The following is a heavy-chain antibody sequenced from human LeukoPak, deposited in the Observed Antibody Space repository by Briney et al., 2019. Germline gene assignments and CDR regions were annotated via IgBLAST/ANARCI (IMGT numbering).Heavy chain of an antibody. CDR2: ISSSGSTI. J-gene: IGHJ5*02. CDR1: GFTFSDYY. CDR3: ARVLCSGGSCYHVNWFDP. V-gene: IGHV3-11*01. D-gene: IGHD2-15*01. Sequence: PGGSLRLSCAASGFTFSDYYMCWIRQAPGKGLEWVSYISSSGSTIYYADSVKGRFTISRDNAKNSLYLQMNSLRAEDTAVYYCARVLCSGGSCYHVNWFDPWGQGTLVTVSS.